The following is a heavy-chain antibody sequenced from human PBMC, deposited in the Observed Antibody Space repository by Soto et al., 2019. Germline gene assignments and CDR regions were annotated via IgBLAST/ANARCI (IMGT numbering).Heavy chain of an antibody. V-gene: IGHV3-30*03. CDR3: AGEGGYSYGFVYYNMDV. D-gene: IGHD5-18*01. CDR1: GFTFSTYG. CDR2: ISYDGSRG. J-gene: IGHJ6*02. Sequence: GGSLRLSCLASGFTFSTYGMHWVRQAPGKGLEWVAVISYDGSRGYYVDSVKGRFTISRDNSKNTLYLQMNSLRAEDTAVYYCAGEGGYSYGFVYYNMDVWGQGTTVTVS.